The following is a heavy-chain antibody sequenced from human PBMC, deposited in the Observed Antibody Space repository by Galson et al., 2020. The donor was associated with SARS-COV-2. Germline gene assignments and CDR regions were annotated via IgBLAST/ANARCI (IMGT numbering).Heavy chain of an antibody. CDR2: ISYDGSNK. J-gene: IGHJ3*02. D-gene: IGHD3-16*02. Sequence: GGSLRLSCAASGFTFSSYAMHWVRQAPGKGLEWVAVISYDGSNKYYADSVKGRFTISRDNSKNTLYLQMNSLRAEDTAVYYCARAKLGSYHDAFDIWGQGTMVTVSS. CDR1: GFTFSSYA. CDR3: ARAKLGSYHDAFDI. V-gene: IGHV3-30*01.